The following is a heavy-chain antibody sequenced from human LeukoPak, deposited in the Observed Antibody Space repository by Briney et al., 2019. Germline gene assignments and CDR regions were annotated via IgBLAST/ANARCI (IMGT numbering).Heavy chain of an antibody. CDR3: ARDSGYVLQDY. Sequence: SETLSLTCAVSGGSISRSGYYWSWIRQPAGKGLEWIGRIYTSGSTNYNPSLKSRVTISVDTSKNQFSLKLSSVTAADTAVYYCARDSGYVLQDYWGQGTLVTVSS. D-gene: IGHD5-12*01. CDR1: GGSISRSGYY. J-gene: IGHJ4*02. V-gene: IGHV4-61*02. CDR2: IYTSGST.